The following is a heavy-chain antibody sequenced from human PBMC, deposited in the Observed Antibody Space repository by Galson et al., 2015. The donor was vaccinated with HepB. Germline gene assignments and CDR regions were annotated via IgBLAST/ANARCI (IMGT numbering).Heavy chain of an antibody. V-gene: IGHV3-48*02. D-gene: IGHD3-9*01. Sequence: SLRLSCAASGFTFSSYSMNWVRQAPGKGLEWVSYISSSSSTIYYADSVKGRFTISRDNAKNSLYLQMNSLRDEDTAVYYCARDRMYYDILTGLGTLGVNYYGMDVWGQGTTVTVSS. CDR1: GFTFSSYS. CDR2: ISSSSSTI. CDR3: ARDRMYYDILTGLGTLGVNYYGMDV. J-gene: IGHJ6*02.